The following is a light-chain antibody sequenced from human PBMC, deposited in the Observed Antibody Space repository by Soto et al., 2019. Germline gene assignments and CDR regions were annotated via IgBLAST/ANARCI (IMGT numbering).Light chain of an antibody. V-gene: IGKV1-5*03. J-gene: IGKJ4*01. CDR1: QNINNW. CDR2: KAS. CDR3: QHYEGSPFI. Sequence: DIQMTQSLSTLSASVGDRVTITCRASQNINNWLAWYQRKPGKAPKLLIYKASILQSGVPSRFSGSGSGTEFTLTITSLQPDDFATYYCQHYEGSPFIFGGGTRVELK.